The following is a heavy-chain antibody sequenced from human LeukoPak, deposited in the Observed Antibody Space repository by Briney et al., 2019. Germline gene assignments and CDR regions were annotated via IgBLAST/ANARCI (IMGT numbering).Heavy chain of an antibody. V-gene: IGHV3-48*01. CDR1: GFTFSSYG. Sequence: PGGSLRLSCAASGFTFSSYGMHWVRQAPGKGLEWVSYISSSSSTIYYADSVKGRFTISRDNAKNSLYLQMNSLRAEDTAVYYCARDTPAFLDAFDIWGQGTMVTVSS. D-gene: IGHD2-15*01. CDR3: ARDTPAFLDAFDI. CDR2: ISSSSSTI. J-gene: IGHJ3*02.